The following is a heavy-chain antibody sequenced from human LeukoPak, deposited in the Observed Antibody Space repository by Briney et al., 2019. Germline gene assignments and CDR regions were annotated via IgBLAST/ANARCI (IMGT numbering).Heavy chain of an antibody. CDR3: ARAPPQGYYDFWSGIHSPYFDP. CDR2: IYYSGST. Sequence: PSETLSLTCTVSGGSISSGVYYWSWIRQHPGKGLEWIGYIYYSGSTYYNPSLKSRVTISVDTSKNQFSLKLSSVTAADTAVYYCARAPPQGYYDFWSGIHSPYFDPWGQGTLVTVSS. V-gene: IGHV4-31*03. CDR1: GGSISSGVYY. D-gene: IGHD3-3*01. J-gene: IGHJ5*02.